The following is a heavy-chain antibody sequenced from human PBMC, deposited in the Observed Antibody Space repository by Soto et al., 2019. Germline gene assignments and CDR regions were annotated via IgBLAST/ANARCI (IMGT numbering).Heavy chain of an antibody. CDR3: AKDAPQRRPLNWFDP. V-gene: IGHV3-30*18. CDR1: GFTFSSYG. Sequence: GSLRLSCAASGFTFSSYGMHWVRQAPGKGLEWVAVISYDGSNKYYADSVKGRFTISRDNSKNTLYLQMNSLRAEDTAVYYCAKDAPQRRPLNWFDPWGQGTLVTVSS. J-gene: IGHJ5*02. CDR2: ISYDGSNK.